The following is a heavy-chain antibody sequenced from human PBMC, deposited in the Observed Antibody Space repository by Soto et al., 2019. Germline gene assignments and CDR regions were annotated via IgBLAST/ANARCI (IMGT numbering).Heavy chain of an antibody. CDR2: IYPGDSDI. V-gene: IGHV5-51*01. CDR3: AKHITYRFYGMDV. J-gene: IGHJ6*02. CDR1: GYSFSSFW. D-gene: IGHD2-21*01. Sequence: GESLKISCKGSGYSFSSFWIGWVRQMPGKGLELIGIIYPGDSDIRYSPSFEGQVTMSADRSSSTAYLQWSSLKASDTAMYYCAKHITYRFYGMDVWGQGTTVTVSS.